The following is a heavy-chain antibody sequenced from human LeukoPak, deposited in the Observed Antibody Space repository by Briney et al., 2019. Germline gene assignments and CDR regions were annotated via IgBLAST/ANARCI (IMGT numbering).Heavy chain of an antibody. CDR1: GFSLSTRGMR. Sequence: SGPTLVNPTQTLTLTCTFSGFSLSTRGMRVSWIRQPPGKALEWLARIDWDDDKFYSTSLKTRLTISKDTSKNQVVLSMTNMDPVDTATYYCARTSYYGGIDYWGQGTLVTVSS. CDR2: IDWDDDK. D-gene: IGHD3-10*01. CDR3: ARTSYYGGIDY. V-gene: IGHV2-70*04. J-gene: IGHJ4*02.